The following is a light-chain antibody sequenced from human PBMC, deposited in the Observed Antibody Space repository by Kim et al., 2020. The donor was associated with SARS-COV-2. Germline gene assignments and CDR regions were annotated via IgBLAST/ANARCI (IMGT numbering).Light chain of an antibody. CDR1: QGVSGY. Sequence: SAYVGDRVTITCRTSQGVSGYLAWFQQQPGKAPKLLIYAASTWQGGVPSRFSGSGSGTEFTLTIGSLQPEDFGTYDCQQLNSYPPAFGQGTKLEI. CDR2: AAS. J-gene: IGKJ2*01. V-gene: IGKV1-9*01. CDR3: QQLNSYPPA.